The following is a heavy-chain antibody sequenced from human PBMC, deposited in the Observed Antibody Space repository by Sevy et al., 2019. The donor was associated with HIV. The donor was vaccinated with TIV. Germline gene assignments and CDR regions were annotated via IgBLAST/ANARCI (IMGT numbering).Heavy chain of an antibody. CDR3: ARESYRWVRGIYYSYGMDV. CDR1: GGSISSYY. V-gene: IGHV4-59*01. D-gene: IGHD3-10*01. Sequence: SETLSLTCTVSGGSISSYYWSWIRQPPGKGLEWIGYIYYSGSTNYNPSLKSRVTISVDTSKNQFSLKLSSVTAADTAVYYCARESYRWVRGIYYSYGMDVWGQGTTVTVSS. J-gene: IGHJ6*02. CDR2: IYYSGST.